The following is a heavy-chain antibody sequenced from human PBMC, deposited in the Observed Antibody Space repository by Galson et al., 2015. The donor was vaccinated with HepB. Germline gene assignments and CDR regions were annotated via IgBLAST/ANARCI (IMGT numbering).Heavy chain of an antibody. CDR2: INHSGST. D-gene: IGHD2-15*01. J-gene: IGHJ6*02. Sequence: SETLSLTCAVYGGSFSGYYWSWIRQPPGKGLEWIGEINHSGSTNYNPSLKSRVTISVDTSKNQFSLKLSSVTAADTAVYYCARPGNRLLPVGMDVWDQGTTVTVSS. CDR1: GGSFSGYY. V-gene: IGHV4-34*01. CDR3: ARPGNRLLPVGMDV.